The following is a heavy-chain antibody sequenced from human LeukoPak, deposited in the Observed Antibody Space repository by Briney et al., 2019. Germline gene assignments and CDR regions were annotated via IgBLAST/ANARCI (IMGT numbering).Heavy chain of an antibody. CDR1: GFTFSSYG. D-gene: IGHD6-13*01. V-gene: IGHV4-59*01. CDR2: IDHTGIT. CDR3: ARGRVSSGTWYSTYYYYFYMDV. Sequence: LRLSCAASGFTFSSYGMSWVRQAPGKGLEWIGYIDHTGITNYNPSLNSRVTISRDTSKNHFSLELSSATAADTAVYFCARGRVSSGTWYSTYYYYFYMDVWGKGTTVTIPS. J-gene: IGHJ6*03.